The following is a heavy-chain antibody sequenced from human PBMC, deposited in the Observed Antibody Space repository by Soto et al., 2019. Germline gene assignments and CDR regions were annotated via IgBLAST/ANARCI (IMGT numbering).Heavy chain of an antibody. J-gene: IGHJ5*02. Sequence: PSETLSLTCTVSGGSISSYYWSWIRQPPGKGLEWIGYIYYSGSTNYNPSLKSRVTISVDTSKNQFSLKLSSVTAADAAVYYCARDPGIAAAGPGGFDPWGQGTLVTVSS. V-gene: IGHV4-59*01. CDR3: ARDPGIAAAGPGGFDP. CDR2: IYYSGST. CDR1: GGSISSYY. D-gene: IGHD6-13*01.